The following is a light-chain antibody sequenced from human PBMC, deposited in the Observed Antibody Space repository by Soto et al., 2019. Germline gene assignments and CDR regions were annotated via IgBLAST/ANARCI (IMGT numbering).Light chain of an antibody. J-gene: IGKJ4*01. V-gene: IGKV3-15*01. CDR2: GAS. CDR1: QSVSSN. CDR3: QQYNNWPPLT. Sequence: EIVMTQSPATLSVSPGERATRSCRASQSVSSNLAWYHQKPGQAPRLLIYGASTRATGIPARFSGSGSGTEFTLTISSLQYEDFEVYYCQQYNNWPPLTFGGGTKVEIK.